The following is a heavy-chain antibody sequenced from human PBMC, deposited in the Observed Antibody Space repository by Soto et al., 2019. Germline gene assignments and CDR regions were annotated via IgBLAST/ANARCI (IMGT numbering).Heavy chain of an antibody. CDR1: GGSISSYY. V-gene: IGHV4-59*01. Sequence: PSETLSLTCTVSGGSISSYYWSWIRQPPGKGLEWIGYIYYSGSTNYNPSLKSRVTISVDTSKNQFSLKLSSVTAADTAVYYCARATLTGYYLSWGQGTLVTVSS. CDR2: IYYSGST. D-gene: IGHD3-9*01. J-gene: IGHJ4*02. CDR3: ARATLTGYYLS.